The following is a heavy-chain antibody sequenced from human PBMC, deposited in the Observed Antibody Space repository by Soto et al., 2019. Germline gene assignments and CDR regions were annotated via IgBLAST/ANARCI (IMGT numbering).Heavy chain of an antibody. D-gene: IGHD6-19*01. V-gene: IGHV1-18*01. Sequence: QVQLVQSGAEVQQPGASIKVSCKASGYMFTSYGINWVRQAPGQGPEWMGWISTYNGNTNYAQKHQGRVTMTTDTSTSTAYMELKTLRSDDTAVYYCARDLGIAVVGLFQDWGQGTLVFVSS. CDR3: ARDLGIAVVGLFQD. CDR2: ISTYNGNT. J-gene: IGHJ1*01. CDR1: GYMFTSYG.